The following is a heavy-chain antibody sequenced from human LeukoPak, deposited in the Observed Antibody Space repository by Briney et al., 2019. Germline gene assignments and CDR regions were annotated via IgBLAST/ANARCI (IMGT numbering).Heavy chain of an antibody. CDR3: ARVTGPRCCSSIIGPCYYYYGMDV. D-gene: IGHD2-2*01. CDR1: GGTFSSYA. V-gene: IGHV1-69*13. Sequence: SVKVSCKASGGTFSSYAISWVRQAPGQGLEWMGGIIPIFGTANYAQKFQGRVTITADESTSTAYMELSSLRSEDTAVYYCARVTGPRCCSSIIGPCYYYYGMDVWGKGTTVTVSS. J-gene: IGHJ6*04. CDR2: IIPIFGTA.